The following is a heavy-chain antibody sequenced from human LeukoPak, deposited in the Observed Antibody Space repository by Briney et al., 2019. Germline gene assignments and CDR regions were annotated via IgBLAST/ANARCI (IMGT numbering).Heavy chain of an antibody. Sequence: GGSLRLSCAASGFTFSSYGMHWVRQAPGKGLEWVAVISYDGSNKYYADSVKGRFTISRDNSKNTLYLQMNSLRAEDTAVYYCARRGDDSSGYWYYFDYWGQGTLVTVSS. CDR1: GFTFSSYG. CDR3: ARRGDDSSGYWYYFDY. J-gene: IGHJ4*02. V-gene: IGHV3-30*03. CDR2: ISYDGSNK. D-gene: IGHD3-22*01.